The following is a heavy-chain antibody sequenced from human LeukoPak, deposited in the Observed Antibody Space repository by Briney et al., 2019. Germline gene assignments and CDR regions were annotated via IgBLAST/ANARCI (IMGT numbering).Heavy chain of an antibody. CDR2: INPNSGGT. J-gene: IGHJ4*02. D-gene: IGHD3-9*01. Sequence: ASVKVSCTASGYTFTGYYMHWVRQAPGQGLEWMGWINPNSGGTNFAQKFQYRVTMTRDTSISTAYMELSRLRSDDSAVYYCARSPDILTGEDFDYWGQGTLVTVSS. V-gene: IGHV1-2*02. CDR1: GYTFTGYY. CDR3: ARSPDILTGEDFDY.